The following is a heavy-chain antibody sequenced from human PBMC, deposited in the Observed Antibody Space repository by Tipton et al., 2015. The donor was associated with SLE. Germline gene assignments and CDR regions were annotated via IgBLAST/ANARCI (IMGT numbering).Heavy chain of an antibody. D-gene: IGHD3-3*01. CDR3: ARGGRITIFGVAYGGMDV. CDR1: GGSFSGYY. J-gene: IGHJ6*02. CDR2: INHSGST. Sequence: LRLSCAVYGGSFSGYYWSWIRQPPGKGLEWIGEINHSGSTNYNPSLKSRVTISVDTSKNQFSLKLSSVTAADTAVYYCARGGRITIFGVAYGGMDVWGQGTTVTVSS. V-gene: IGHV4-34*01.